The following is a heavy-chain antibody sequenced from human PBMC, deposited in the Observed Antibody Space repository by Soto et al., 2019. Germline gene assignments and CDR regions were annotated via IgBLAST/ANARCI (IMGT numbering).Heavy chain of an antibody. J-gene: IGHJ6*03. CDR3: ARGIRYFDWFYGGYYYNYYYMDV. CDR2: INHSGST. CDR1: GGSFSGYY. Sequence: LSLTCAVYGGSFSGYYWSWIRQPPGKGLEWIGEINHSGSTNYNPSLKSRVTISVDTSKNQFSLKLSSVTAADTAVYYCARGIRYFDWFYGGYYYNYYYMDVWGKGTTVTVSS. V-gene: IGHV4-34*01. D-gene: IGHD3-9*01.